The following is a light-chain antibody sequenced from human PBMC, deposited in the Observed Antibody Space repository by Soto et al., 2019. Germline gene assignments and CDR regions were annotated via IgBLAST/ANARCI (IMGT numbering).Light chain of an antibody. CDR2: GAS. J-gene: IGKJ2*01. CDR1: QSVSSSY. CDR3: QQYGSSPLYT. V-gene: IGKV3-20*01. Sequence: EIVLTQSPGTLSLSPGERATLSCRASQSVSSSYLAWYQQKPGQAPRLLIYGASSRATGIPDRFSGSGSGTDFDLTISRLEPEDFAVYYCQQYGSSPLYTFGQGNTLEIK.